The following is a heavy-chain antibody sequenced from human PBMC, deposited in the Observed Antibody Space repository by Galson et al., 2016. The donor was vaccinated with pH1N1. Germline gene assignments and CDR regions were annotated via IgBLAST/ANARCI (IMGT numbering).Heavy chain of an antibody. CDR1: GFTFSNHW. CDR2: INRDGGDT. D-gene: IGHD3-10*01. V-gene: IGHV3-74*01. J-gene: IGHJ4*02. CDR3: ARDGWGSLDY. Sequence: SLRLSCAASGFTFSNHWMHWVRQAPGKGLLWVSRINRDGGDTSYEDPVKGRFTMFRDNAKNTLSLQMNSLRVDDTAVYYCARDGWGSLDYWGQGTLVTVSS.